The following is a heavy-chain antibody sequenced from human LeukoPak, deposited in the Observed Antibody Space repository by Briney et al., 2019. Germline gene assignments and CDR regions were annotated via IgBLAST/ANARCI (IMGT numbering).Heavy chain of an antibody. D-gene: IGHD1-26*01. V-gene: IGHV3-23*01. J-gene: IGHJ4*02. CDR1: GFTFSTYG. CDR3: AKSGIVRATHYFDY. Sequence: GGSLRLSCGASGFTFSTYGMSWVRQAPGKGLEWVSAISGSGGNTYYADSVKGRFTISRDNSKNTLYLQMNSLRAEDTAVYYCAKSGIVRATHYFDYWGQGTLVTVSS. CDR2: ISGSGGNT.